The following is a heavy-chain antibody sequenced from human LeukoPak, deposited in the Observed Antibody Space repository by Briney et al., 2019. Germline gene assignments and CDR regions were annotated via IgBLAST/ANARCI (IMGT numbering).Heavy chain of an antibody. CDR2: INSNGDSR. V-gene: IGHV3-64D*06. Sequence: GRSLRLSCSASGFTFSSHAVHSVRHAPGKGLEYVSGINSNGDSRYYADSLKDRFTISRDSSKDTLPRKMSSLRADDTAVYHCVRGRGIGGGPAFDYWGLGTQVTVSS. CDR3: VRGRGIGGGPAFDY. D-gene: IGHD4-23*01. CDR1: GFTFSSHA. J-gene: IGHJ4*02.